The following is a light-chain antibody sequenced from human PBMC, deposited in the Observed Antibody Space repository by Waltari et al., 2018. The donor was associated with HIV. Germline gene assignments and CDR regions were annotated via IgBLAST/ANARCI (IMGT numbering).Light chain of an antibody. CDR1: TSHVGSNY. CDR3: AAWDDGLDTPV. V-gene: IGLV1-47*01. Sequence: QSVLTQTPSMSGTPGQRVTISCSGRTSHVGSNYVYWYQQFPGTTPRLVIHTNKQRPSGVPDRFSASKSGTSAFLAINSLRSEDEAIYFCAAWDDGLDTPVFGGGTSLTVL. CDR2: TNK. J-gene: IGLJ2*01.